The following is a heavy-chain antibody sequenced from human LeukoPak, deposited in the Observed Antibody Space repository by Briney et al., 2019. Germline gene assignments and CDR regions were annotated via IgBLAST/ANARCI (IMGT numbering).Heavy chain of an antibody. CDR1: GFAFSSYA. V-gene: IGHV3-23*01. CDR2: IGGSDGNT. D-gene: IGHD1-26*01. CDR3: AKDRIVGVVENYFDY. Sequence: PGGSLRLSCAASGFAFSSYAMSWVRQAPGKGLEWVSAIGGSDGNTYYADSVKGRFTISRDNAKNTLYLQMNSLRAEDTAVYYCAKDRIVGVVENYFDYWGQGTLVTVSS. J-gene: IGHJ4*02.